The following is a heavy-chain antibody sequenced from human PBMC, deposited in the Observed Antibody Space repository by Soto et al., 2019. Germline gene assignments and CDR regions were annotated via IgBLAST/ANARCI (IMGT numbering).Heavy chain of an antibody. V-gene: IGHV4-59*01. CDR3: AKQVLGNWFDP. D-gene: IGHD2-2*01. CDR1: GGSISSYY. J-gene: IGHJ5*02. CDR2: IYYSGST. Sequence: SETLSLTCTVSGGSISSYYWSWIRQPPGKGLEWIGYIYYSGSTNYNPSLKSRVTISVDTSKNQFSLKLSSVTAADTAVYYCAKQVLGNWFDPWGQGTLVTVSS.